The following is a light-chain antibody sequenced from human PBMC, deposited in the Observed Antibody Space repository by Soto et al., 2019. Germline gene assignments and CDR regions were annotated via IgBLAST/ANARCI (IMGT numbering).Light chain of an antibody. CDR1: SSDVGGDNY. CDR3: SSYRSSSTI. CDR2: AVT. Sequence: QSALTQPASVSASPGQSITISCTGTSSDVGGDNYFSWYPQHPRKTPRLMIYAVTARPPGLSTRFSGSKSVNTASLTIVGLQAEDEADYYCSSYRSSSTIFGTGTKVTVL. J-gene: IGLJ1*01. V-gene: IGLV2-14*01.